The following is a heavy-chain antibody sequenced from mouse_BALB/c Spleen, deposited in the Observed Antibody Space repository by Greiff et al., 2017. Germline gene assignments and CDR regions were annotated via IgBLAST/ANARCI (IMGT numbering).Heavy chain of an antibody. CDR2: IWAGGST. V-gene: IGHV2-9*02. Sequence: VQVVESGPGLVAPSQSLSITCTVSGFSLTSYGVHWVRQPPGKGLEWLGVIWAGGSTNYNSALMSRLSISKDNSKSQVFLKMNSLQTDDTAMYYCARDPLWSNYYAMDYWGQGTSVTVSS. J-gene: IGHJ4*01. CDR1: GFSLTSYG. D-gene: IGHD1-1*02. CDR3: ARDPLWSNYYAMDY.